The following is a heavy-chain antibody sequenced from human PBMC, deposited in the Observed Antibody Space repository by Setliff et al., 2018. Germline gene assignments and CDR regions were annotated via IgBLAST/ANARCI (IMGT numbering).Heavy chain of an antibody. CDR2: ISAYNGDT. V-gene: IGHV1-18*01. CDR1: GFTFRNYA. D-gene: IGHD3-9*01. Sequence: ASVKVSCKASGFTFRNYAISWVRQAPGQGLERMGWISAYNGDTTYTQNLQGRVTLTTDTSTTTAYMELRSLRSDDTAVYYCARAGISSDIYWGQGTLVTVSS. CDR3: ARAGISSDIY. J-gene: IGHJ4*02.